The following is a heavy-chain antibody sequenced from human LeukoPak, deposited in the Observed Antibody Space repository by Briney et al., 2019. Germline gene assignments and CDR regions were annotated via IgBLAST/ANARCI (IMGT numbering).Heavy chain of an antibody. CDR1: GFTFSSYA. CDR2: ISGSGGST. CDR3: AKGIAARPEYFQH. D-gene: IGHD6-6*01. Sequence: PGGPLRLSCAASGFTFSSYAMSWVRQAPGKGLEWVSAISGSGGSTYYADSVKGRFTISRDNSKNTLYLQMNSLRAEDTAVYYCAKGIAARPEYFQHWGQGTLVTVSS. J-gene: IGHJ1*01. V-gene: IGHV3-23*01.